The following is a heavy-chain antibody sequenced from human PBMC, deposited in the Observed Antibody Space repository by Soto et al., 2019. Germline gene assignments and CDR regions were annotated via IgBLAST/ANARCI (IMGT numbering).Heavy chain of an antibody. J-gene: IGHJ3*02. CDR2: IIPILGIA. D-gene: IGHD6-19*01. Sequence: QVQLVQSGAEVKKPGSPVKVSCKASGGTFSSYTISWVRQSPGQGRQWMGRIIPILGIANYAQKFPGRVTITADKSTSTAYMELSSLRSEDTAVYYCARDGRIAVAGIGAFDIWCQGTMVTVSS. CDR1: GGTFSSYT. CDR3: ARDGRIAVAGIGAFDI. V-gene: IGHV1-69*08.